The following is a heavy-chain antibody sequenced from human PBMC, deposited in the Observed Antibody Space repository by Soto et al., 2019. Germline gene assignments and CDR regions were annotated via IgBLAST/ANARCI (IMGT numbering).Heavy chain of an antibody. Sequence: GSLRLSCAASGFTFSSYAMSWVRQAPGKGLEWVSDIIDSGGSTYYADSVKGRFTISRDNSKSTLYLQMNSLRAEDTALYYCAKGRSYYYYYGVDVWGQGTTVTVSS. CDR2: IIDSGGST. J-gene: IGHJ6*02. CDR3: AKGRSYYYYYGVDV. CDR1: GFTFSSYA. V-gene: IGHV3-23*01.